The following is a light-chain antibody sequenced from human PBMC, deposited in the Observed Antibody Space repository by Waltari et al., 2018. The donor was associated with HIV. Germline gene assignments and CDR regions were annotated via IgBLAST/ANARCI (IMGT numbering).Light chain of an antibody. V-gene: IGKV1-5*03. J-gene: IGKJ1*01. CDR1: QPVNSW. CDR3: QQYNTYPWT. CDR2: KAS. Sequence: IQLTQSPSTLSASVVNRVMSTCRARQPVNSWLAWYQQKSGTATNVLIYKASNLNSGGSARFSGSGFGAEFTLTISSLQPDDLATYYGQQYNTYPWTFGQGTRVEIK.